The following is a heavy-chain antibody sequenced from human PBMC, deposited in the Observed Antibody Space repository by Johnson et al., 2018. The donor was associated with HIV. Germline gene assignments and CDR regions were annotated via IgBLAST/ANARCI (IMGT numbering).Heavy chain of an antibody. CDR3: ARDRGYWDAFDI. D-gene: IGHD3-22*01. J-gene: IGHJ3*02. V-gene: IGHV3-11*04. Sequence: QVQLVESGGGLVKPGGSLRLSCAASGFTFSDYYMSWIRQTPGKGLEGVSYISSSGTSVYYADSVKGRFSISRDNAKHSLYLQMNSLRAEDTAVYYCARDRGYWDAFDIWGQGTMVTVSS. CDR1: GFTFSDYY. CDR2: ISSSGTSV.